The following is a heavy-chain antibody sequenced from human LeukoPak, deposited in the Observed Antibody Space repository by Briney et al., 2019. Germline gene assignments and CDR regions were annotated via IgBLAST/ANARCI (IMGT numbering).Heavy chain of an antibody. CDR1: GGSISSYY. CDR2: IYYSGST. J-gene: IGHJ6*02. Sequence: SETLSLTCTVSGGSISSYYWSWIRQPPGKGLEWIGYIYYSGSTNYNPSLKSRVTISVDTSKNQFSLKLSSVTAADTAVFYSARVRSSSWPDYYYYGMDVWGQGTTVTVSS. V-gene: IGHV4-59*01. D-gene: IGHD6-13*01. CDR3: ARVRSSSWPDYYYYGMDV.